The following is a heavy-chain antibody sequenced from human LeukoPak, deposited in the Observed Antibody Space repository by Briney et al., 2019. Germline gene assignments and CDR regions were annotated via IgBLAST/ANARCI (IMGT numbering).Heavy chain of an antibody. CDR2: IIPILGIA. J-gene: IGHJ4*02. CDR1: GGTFSSYA. Sequence: GASVKVSCKASGGTFSSYAISWVRQAPGQGLEWMGRIIPILGIANYAQKFQGRVTITADKSTSTAYMELSSLRSDNTAVYYCARDGYYGSGSYQYWGQGTLVTVSS. D-gene: IGHD3-10*01. V-gene: IGHV1-69*04. CDR3: ARDGYYGSGSYQY.